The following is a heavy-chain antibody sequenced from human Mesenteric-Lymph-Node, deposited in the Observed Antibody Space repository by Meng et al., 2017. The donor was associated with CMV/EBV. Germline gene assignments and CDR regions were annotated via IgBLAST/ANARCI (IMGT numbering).Heavy chain of an antibody. J-gene: IGHJ6*02. CDR3: ARDSVLRFLEWLSGGMDV. CDR2: ISYDGNNK. V-gene: IGHV3-30-3*01. D-gene: IGHD3-3*01. Sequence: GGSLRLSCAASGFTFSPYAMHRVRQAPGKGLEWVAVISYDGNNKYYADSVEGRFTMSRDNSKNTLYLQMNSLRAEDTAVYYCARDSVLRFLEWLSGGMDVWGQGTTVTVSS. CDR1: GFTFSPYA.